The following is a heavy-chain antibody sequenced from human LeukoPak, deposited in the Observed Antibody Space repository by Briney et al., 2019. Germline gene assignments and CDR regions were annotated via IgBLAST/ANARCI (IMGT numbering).Heavy chain of an antibody. J-gene: IGHJ3*02. CDR3: ARDHIVVAGAFDI. V-gene: IGHV3-30*03. CDR1: GFTFSSYG. D-gene: IGHD2-21*01. CDR2: ISYDGSNK. Sequence: GGSLRLSCAASGFTFSSYGMHWVRQAPGKGLEWVAVISYDGSNKYYADSVKGRFTISRDNSKNTLYLQMNSLRAEDTAVYYCARDHIVVAGAFDIWGQGTMVTVSS.